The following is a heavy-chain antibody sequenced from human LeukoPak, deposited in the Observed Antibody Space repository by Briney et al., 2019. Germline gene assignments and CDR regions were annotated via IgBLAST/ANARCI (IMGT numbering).Heavy chain of an antibody. CDR1: GGSISSYY. CDR2: IYYSGST. Sequence: SETLSLTCTVSGGSISSYYWSWIRQPPGKGLEWIGYIYYSGSTNYNPSLKSRVTISVDTSKNQFSLKLSSVTAADTAVYYCARVPYDSSGPLRYFDLWGRGTLVTVSS. D-gene: IGHD3-22*01. CDR3: ARVPYDSSGPLRYFDL. J-gene: IGHJ2*01. V-gene: IGHV4-59*01.